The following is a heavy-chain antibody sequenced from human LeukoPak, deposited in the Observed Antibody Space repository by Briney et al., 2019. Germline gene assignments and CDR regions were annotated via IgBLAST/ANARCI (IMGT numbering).Heavy chain of an antibody. Sequence: GGSLRLSCAASGFTFSSYSMHWVRQAPGKGLEWVAFIRYDGSNKYYADSVKGRFTISRGNSKNTLYLQMNSLRAEDTAVYYCAKHVGSGSYFYYFDYWGQGALVTVSS. CDR2: IRYDGSNK. V-gene: IGHV3-30*02. CDR1: GFTFSSYS. D-gene: IGHD1-26*01. CDR3: AKHVGSGSYFYYFDY. J-gene: IGHJ4*02.